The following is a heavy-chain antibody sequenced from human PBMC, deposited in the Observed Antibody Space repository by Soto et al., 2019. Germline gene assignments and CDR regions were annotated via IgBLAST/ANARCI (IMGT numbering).Heavy chain of an antibody. J-gene: IGHJ4*02. CDR3: ARTYSSSWSPFDY. V-gene: IGHV4-34*01. CDR2: INQSGST. D-gene: IGHD6-13*01. Sequence: QVQLQQWGAGLLKPSETLSLTCAVYGGSFSGYYWSWIRQPPGKGLEWIGEINQSGSTNYNPSLKSTITISVDTSKNQFSLKLSSVTAADTAVYYCARTYSSSWSPFDYWGQGTLVTVSS. CDR1: GGSFSGYY.